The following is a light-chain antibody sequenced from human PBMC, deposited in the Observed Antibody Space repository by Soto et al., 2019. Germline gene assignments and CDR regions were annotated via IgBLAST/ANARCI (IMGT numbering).Light chain of an antibody. J-gene: IGKJ1*01. CDR1: QSVSSSY. CDR3: QQYNNWPRT. Sequence: IVLTQSAGPLSLSPGERATPSCRSSQSVSSSYLAWYQQKPGQAPRLLIYGASSRATGIPDRFTGSGSGTDCTLTISRLEPEDFAVYYCQQYNNWPRTLGQGTKVDIK. CDR2: GAS. V-gene: IGKV3-20*01.